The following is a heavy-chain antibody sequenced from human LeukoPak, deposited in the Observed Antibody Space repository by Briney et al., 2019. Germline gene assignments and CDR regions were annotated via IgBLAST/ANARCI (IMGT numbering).Heavy chain of an antibody. CDR2: INHSGST. V-gene: IGHV4-34*01. CDR1: GGSFSGYY. D-gene: IGHD3-3*01. Sequence: SETLSLTCAVYGGSFSGYYWSWIRQPPGKGLEWIGEINHSGSTNYNPSLKSRVTISVDTSKNQFSLKLSPVTAADTAVYYCARRATIFGVVIIVRAFDIWGQGTMVTVSS. J-gene: IGHJ3*02. CDR3: ARRATIFGVVIIVRAFDI.